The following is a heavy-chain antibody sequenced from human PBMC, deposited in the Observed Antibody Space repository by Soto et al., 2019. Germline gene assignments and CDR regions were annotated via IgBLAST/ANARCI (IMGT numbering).Heavy chain of an antibody. Sequence: EVQLVESGGGLVQPGGSLRLSCAASGFTVSSNYMSWVCQAPGKGLEWVSVIYSGGSTYYADSVKGRFTISRDNSKNTLYLQMNSLRAEDTAVYYCARDGSGSYFHYYGMDVWGQGTTVTVSS. CDR2: IYSGGST. CDR3: ARDGSGSYFHYYGMDV. D-gene: IGHD3-10*01. J-gene: IGHJ6*02. V-gene: IGHV3-66*01. CDR1: GFTVSSNY.